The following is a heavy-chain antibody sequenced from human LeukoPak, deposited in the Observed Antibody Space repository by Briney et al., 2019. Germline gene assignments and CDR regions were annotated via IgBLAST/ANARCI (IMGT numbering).Heavy chain of an antibody. V-gene: IGHV4-39*07. Sequence: TSETLSLTCTVSGGSISSSSYYWGWIRQPPGKGLEWIGSIYYSGSTYYNPSLKSRVTISVDTSKNQFSLKLSSVTAADTAVYYCARDKRNWFDPWGQGTLVTVSS. CDR3: ARDKRNWFDP. D-gene: IGHD1-1*01. J-gene: IGHJ5*02. CDR1: GGSISSSSYY. CDR2: IYYSGST.